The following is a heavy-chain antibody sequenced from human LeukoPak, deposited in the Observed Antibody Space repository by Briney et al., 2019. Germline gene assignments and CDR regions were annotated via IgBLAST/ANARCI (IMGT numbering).Heavy chain of an antibody. CDR2: INPSGDST. J-gene: IGHJ4*02. Sequence: ASVKVSCKASGGTFSSYAISWVRQAPGQGLEWMGIINPSGDSTSYAQKFQGRVTMTSDTSTSTVYMEVSSLRPEDTAMYYCAGGGIATACFDYWGQGTLVTVSS. V-gene: IGHV1-46*01. D-gene: IGHD6-13*01. CDR1: GGTFSSYA. CDR3: AGGGIATACFDY.